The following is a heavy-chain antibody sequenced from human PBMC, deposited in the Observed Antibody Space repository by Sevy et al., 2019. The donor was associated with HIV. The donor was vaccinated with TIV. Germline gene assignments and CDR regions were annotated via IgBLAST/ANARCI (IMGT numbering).Heavy chain of an antibody. CDR1: GFTFRNYW. V-gene: IGHV3-74*01. CDR3: ARAGIGDFWSGYYGIDH. D-gene: IGHD3-3*01. J-gene: IGHJ4*02. Sequence: GGSLRLSCAASGFTFRNYWMHWVRQAPVKGLVSVSYIHTDGSSSYYADYVKGRFTISRDNAQNTLYLQMNSLRAEDTAVYYCARAGIGDFWSGYYGIDHWGQGTLVTVSS. CDR2: IHTDGSSS.